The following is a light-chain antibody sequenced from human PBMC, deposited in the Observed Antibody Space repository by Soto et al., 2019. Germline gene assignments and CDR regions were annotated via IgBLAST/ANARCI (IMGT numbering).Light chain of an antibody. J-gene: IGKJ4*01. V-gene: IGKV3-11*01. CDR1: QSVSSY. Sequence: IVLTQSPATLSLSPGERATLSCRASQSVSSYLAWHQQKPGQAPRLLIYDSSNRATGIPARFSGSGSGTDFTLTISSLEPEDFAVYYCQQRSNWTFGGGTKV. CDR2: DSS. CDR3: QQRSNWT.